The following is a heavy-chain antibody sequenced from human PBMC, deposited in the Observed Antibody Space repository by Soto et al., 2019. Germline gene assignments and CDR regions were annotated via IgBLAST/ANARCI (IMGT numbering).Heavy chain of an antibody. CDR1: AFAVSRNS. D-gene: IGHD4-17*01. CDR3: AREASTVVTAWRYFDL. J-gene: IGHJ2*01. Sequence: EVQLVESGGGLVQPGGSLRLSCAASAFAVSRNSMSWVRQAPGKGLEWVSVINSDGNTYYADSVNNRFTISRDNYKNTLYLQMNSLRVEDTAVYYCAREASTVVTAWRYFDLWGRGTLVTVSS. V-gene: IGHV3-66*01. CDR2: INSDGNT.